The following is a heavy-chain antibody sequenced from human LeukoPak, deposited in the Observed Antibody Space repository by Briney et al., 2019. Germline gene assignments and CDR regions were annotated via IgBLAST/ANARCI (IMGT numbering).Heavy chain of an antibody. D-gene: IGHD5-12*01. V-gene: IGHV3-48*01. CDR2: ISSSSSTI. Sequence: PGGSLRLSCAASGFTFSSYSMNWVRQAPGKGLEWVSYISSSSSTIYYADSVKGRFTISRDNAKNSLYLQMNSLRAEDTAVYYCAIDLVATNLVQGGYYYYGMDVWGQGTTVTVSS. CDR3: AIDLVATNLVQGGYYYYGMDV. CDR1: GFTFSSYS. J-gene: IGHJ6*02.